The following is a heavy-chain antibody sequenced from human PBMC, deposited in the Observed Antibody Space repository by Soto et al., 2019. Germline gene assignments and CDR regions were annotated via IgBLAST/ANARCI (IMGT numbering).Heavy chain of an antibody. J-gene: IGHJ5*02. CDR1: GFTLSTYT. Sequence: GGSLRLSCAASGFTLSTYTMNWVRQAPGKGLEWVSSIYGNGTYIYYADSVKGRFTLSRDNTKNSLYLQMNSLRAEDSAIYFCARDLHYEILTGPPYTWFDAWGQGTLVTVSS. CDR2: IYGNGTYI. D-gene: IGHD3-9*01. CDR3: ARDLHYEILTGPPYTWFDA. V-gene: IGHV3-21*01.